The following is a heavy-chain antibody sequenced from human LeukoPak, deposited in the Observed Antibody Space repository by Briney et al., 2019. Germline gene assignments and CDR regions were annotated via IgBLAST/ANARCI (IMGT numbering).Heavy chain of an antibody. V-gene: IGHV4-4*07. J-gene: IGHJ4*02. CDR2: IYANGKN. CDR1: GGSMTNYY. Sequence: SQTLSLTCTVSGGSMTNYYWHCVRQPAGNGLEWIGHIYANGKNASNTSLNSRPTISITKPQTQFSLKLHSLTAADTAVYYCSRGGSSSWYPLMKWGEGILVTVSS. CDR3: SRGGSSSWYPLMK. D-gene: IGHD2-2*01.